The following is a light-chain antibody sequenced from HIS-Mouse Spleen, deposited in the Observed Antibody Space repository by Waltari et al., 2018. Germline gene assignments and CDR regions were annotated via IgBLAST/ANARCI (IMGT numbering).Light chain of an antibody. V-gene: IGLV1-40*01. J-gene: IGLJ1*01. CDR1: SSNIGAGYD. CDR3: QSYDSSLSGYV. Sequence: SVLTQPPSVSGAPGQRVTISCTGSSSNIGAGYDVHWYQQLPGTAPKLLIQGNSNRPSGVPDRFSGSKSGTSASLAITGLQAEDEADYYCQSYDSSLSGYVFGTGTKVTVL. CDR2: GNS.